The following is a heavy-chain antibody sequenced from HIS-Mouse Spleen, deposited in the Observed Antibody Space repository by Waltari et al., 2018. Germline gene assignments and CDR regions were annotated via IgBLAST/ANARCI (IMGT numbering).Heavy chain of an antibody. CDR1: VSTLRPYG. D-gene: IGHD6-19*01. CDR2: ISDDGSNK. J-gene: IGHJ4*02. V-gene: IGHV3-30*18. CDR3: AKASSGWLDY. Sequence: QVQLVEFGGGLVRPGRSRRLSCPASVSTLRPYGRHWVRQAPGKGLEWVAVISDDGSNKYYADSVKGRFTISRDNSKNTLYLQMNSLRAEDTAVYYCAKASSGWLDYWGQGTLVTVSS.